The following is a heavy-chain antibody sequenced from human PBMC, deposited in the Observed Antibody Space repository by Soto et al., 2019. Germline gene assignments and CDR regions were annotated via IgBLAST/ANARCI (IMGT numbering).Heavy chain of an antibody. J-gene: IGHJ5*02. V-gene: IGHV4-34*01. CDR2: INHTGNT. Sequence: SETLSLTCSVYGGSFSGDYWSWIRQPPGQGLEWIGEINHTGNTKYNPSLKRGVSISSDMSKSQFSLQLNSVTAADTAVYYCAVYDILTADDIYWFDPWGQGTLVTVSS. CDR3: AVYDILTADDIYWFDP. CDR1: GGSFSGDY. D-gene: IGHD3-9*01.